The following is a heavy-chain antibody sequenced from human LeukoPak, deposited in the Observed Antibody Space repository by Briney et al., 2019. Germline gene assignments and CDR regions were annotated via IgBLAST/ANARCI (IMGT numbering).Heavy chain of an antibody. D-gene: IGHD2-2*01. J-gene: IGHJ6*03. CDR1: GDSVSSNSAA. CDR2: TYYRSKWYN. CDR3: ARDGQAYQLPSSRRAGVSHMDV. Sequence: SQTLSLTCAISGDSVSSNSAAWNWIRQSPSRGLEWLGRTYYRSKWYNDYAVSVKSRITINPDTSKNQLSLQLNSVTPEDTAVYYSARDGQAYQLPSSRRAGVSHMDVWGKGTTVTVSS. V-gene: IGHV6-1*01.